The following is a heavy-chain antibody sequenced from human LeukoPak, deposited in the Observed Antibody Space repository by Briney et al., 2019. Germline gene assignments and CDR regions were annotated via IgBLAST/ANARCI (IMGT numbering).Heavy chain of an antibody. CDR1: GFTFSSYA. V-gene: IGHV3-23*01. D-gene: IGHD6-13*01. J-gene: IGHJ4*02. CDR2: ISGSGGST. Sequence: PGGSLRLSCAASGFTFSSYAMSWVRQAPGKGLEWVSAISGSGGSTYYADSVKGRFTISRDNSKNTLYLQMNSLRAEDTAVYYCAKARGLGYSSSWYPVFDYWGQGTLVTVSS. CDR3: AKARGLGYSSSWYPVFDY.